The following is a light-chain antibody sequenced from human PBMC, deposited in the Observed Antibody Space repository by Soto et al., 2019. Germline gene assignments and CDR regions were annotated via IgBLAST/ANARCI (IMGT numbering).Light chain of an antibody. V-gene: IGKV1-39*01. CDR1: QSISSY. J-gene: IGKJ5*01. CDR3: QQSYSTPQVT. Sequence: DIQMTQSPSSLSASVGDRVTITCRASQSISSYLNWYQQKPGKAPKLLIYAASSLQSGVPSRFSGSGSGTDFTLTISSLQPEDFATYYCQQSYSTPQVTFGRRTRLEIK. CDR2: AAS.